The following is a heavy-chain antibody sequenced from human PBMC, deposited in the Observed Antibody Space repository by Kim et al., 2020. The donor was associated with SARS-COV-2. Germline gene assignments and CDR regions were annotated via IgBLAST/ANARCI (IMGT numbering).Heavy chain of an antibody. V-gene: IGHV3-33*01. CDR2: TWFDGSKK. J-gene: IGHJ4*02. CDR3: ARDGFMVTSVGVIVPDYYFDH. CDR1: GFSFSAYA. D-gene: IGHD3-16*02. Sequence: GGSLRLSCAASGFSFSAYAMHWVRQAPGKGLEWVAVTWFDGSKKYYGESVKGRFTISRDSSKKTLFLEMNSLRAEDTAVYYCARDGFMVTSVGVIVPDYYFDHWGQGTLVTVSS.